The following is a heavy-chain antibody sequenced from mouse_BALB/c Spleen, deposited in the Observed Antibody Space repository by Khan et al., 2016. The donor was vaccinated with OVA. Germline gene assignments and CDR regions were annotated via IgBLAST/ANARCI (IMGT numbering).Heavy chain of an antibody. Sequence: QLQQSGAELVRPGALVNLSCKASGFDIKDYYMHWVKQRPEQGLEWIGWIDPENDNTIYDPKFQGKASITSDTSSNTAYLQLSSLTSADTAVYYCARDGYSPWFAYGGQGTLVTVSA. J-gene: IGHJ3*01. CDR3: ARDGYSPWFAY. V-gene: IGHV14-1*02. D-gene: IGHD2-3*01. CDR2: IDPENDNT. CDR1: GFDIKDYY.